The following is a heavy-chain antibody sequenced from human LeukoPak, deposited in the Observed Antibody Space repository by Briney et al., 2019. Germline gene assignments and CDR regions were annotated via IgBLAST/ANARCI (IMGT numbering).Heavy chain of an antibody. Sequence: GGSLRLYCAASGFTFSSYEMNWVRQAPGKGLEWVSYISSSGSTIYYADSVKGRFTISRDNAKNSLYLQMNSLRAEDTAVYYCARDSSGWYHWFDPWGQGTLVTVSS. D-gene: IGHD6-13*01. J-gene: IGHJ5*02. CDR3: ARDSSGWYHWFDP. V-gene: IGHV3-48*03. CDR1: GFTFSSYE. CDR2: ISSSGSTI.